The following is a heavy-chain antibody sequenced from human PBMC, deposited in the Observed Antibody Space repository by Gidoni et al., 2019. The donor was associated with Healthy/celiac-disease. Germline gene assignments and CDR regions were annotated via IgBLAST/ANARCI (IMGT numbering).Heavy chain of an antibody. J-gene: IGHJ3*02. D-gene: IGHD3-10*01. CDR2: IYWDDDK. Sequence: QITLKESGPTLVKPTQTLTLTCTFSGFSLSTSGVGVGWIRQPPGKALEWLALIYWDDDKRYSPSLKSRLTITKDTSKNQVVLTMTNMDPVDTATYYCAHTPWSGLGSYSWGAFDIWGQGTMVTVSS. CDR1: GFSLSTSGVG. V-gene: IGHV2-5*02. CDR3: AHTPWSGLGSYSWGAFDI.